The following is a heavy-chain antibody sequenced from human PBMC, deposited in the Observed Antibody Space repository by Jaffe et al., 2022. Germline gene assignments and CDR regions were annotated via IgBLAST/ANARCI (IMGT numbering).Heavy chain of an antibody. D-gene: IGHD3-10*01. CDR3: ARDKGLGPGRGSAFDI. V-gene: IGHV4-59*01. Sequence: QVQLQESGPGLVKPSETLSLTCTVSGGSISSYYWSWIRQPPGKGLEWIGYIYYSGSTNYNPSLKSRVTISVDTSKNQFSLKLSSVTAADTAVYYCARDKGLGPGRGSAFDIWGQGTMVTVSS. CDR1: GGSISSYY. J-gene: IGHJ3*02. CDR2: IYYSGST.